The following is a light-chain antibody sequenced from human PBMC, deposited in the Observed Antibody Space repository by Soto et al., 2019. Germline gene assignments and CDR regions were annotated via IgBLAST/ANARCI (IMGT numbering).Light chain of an antibody. CDR2: VGTGGIVG. J-gene: IGLJ2*01. V-gene: IGLV9-49*01. CDR3: GADHGSGSNFVRWVV. Sequence: QAVVTQPPSAPASLGASVTLTCTLSSGYSNYKVDWYQQRPGKGPRFVMRVGTGGIVGSKGDGIPDRFSVLGSGLNRYLTIKNIQEEDESDYHCGADHGSGSNFVRWVVFGGGTKLTVL. CDR1: SGYSNYK.